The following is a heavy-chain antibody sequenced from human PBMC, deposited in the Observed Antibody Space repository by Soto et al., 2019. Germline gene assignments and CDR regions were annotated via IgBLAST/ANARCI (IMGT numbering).Heavy chain of an antibody. Sequence: SETLSLTCTVSGASISGFYWSWIRKSAGKGLEWIGRIYATGTTDFNPSLKSRVMMSVDTSKKQFSLKLRSVTAADTAVYYCVRDGTKTLRDWFDPWGQGISVTVSS. J-gene: IGHJ5*02. CDR3: VRDGTKTLRDWFDP. CDR2: IYATGTT. D-gene: IGHD1-1*01. CDR1: GASISGFY. V-gene: IGHV4-4*07.